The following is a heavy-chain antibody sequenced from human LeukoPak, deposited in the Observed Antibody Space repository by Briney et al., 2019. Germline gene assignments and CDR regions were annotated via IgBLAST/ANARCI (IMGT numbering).Heavy chain of an antibody. J-gene: IGHJ6*03. CDR1: GYIFTIYD. CDR3: ARRPHYYYYAYMDV. Sequence: ASVKVSCKASGYIFTIYDINWVRQATGQGLEWMGWMNPNSGNTGYAQKFQGRVTLTRNTSISTAYMELSSLRSEDTAVYYCARRPHYYYYAYMDVWGKGTTVTISS. V-gene: IGHV1-8*03. CDR2: MNPNSGNT.